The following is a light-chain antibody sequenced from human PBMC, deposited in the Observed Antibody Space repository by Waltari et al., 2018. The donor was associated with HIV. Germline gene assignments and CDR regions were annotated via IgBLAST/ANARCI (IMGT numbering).Light chain of an antibody. V-gene: IGLV1-44*01. CDR1: SSNIGSNT. CDR2: SNN. Sequence: QSVLTQPPSASGTPGQRVTISCSGSSSNIGSNTVNWYQQLPGTAPKLLIYSNNQRPSGVPDRFSGSKSGTSASLTISGLQAEDEADYYCCSCPRSGIRYVFGTGTKVTVL. CDR3: CSCPRSGIRYV. J-gene: IGLJ1*01.